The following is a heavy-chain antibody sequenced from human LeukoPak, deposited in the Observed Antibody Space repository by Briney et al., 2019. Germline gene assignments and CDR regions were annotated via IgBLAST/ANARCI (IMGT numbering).Heavy chain of an antibody. CDR2: ISSSGASI. V-gene: IGHV3-21*01. Sequence: GGSLRLSCAASGFTFSSYSMTWVRPAPGKGLEWVSSISSSGASIYYADSVRGRFTISRDNAKDSLYLQMNSLRAEDTAVYYCAKVKATGGGAFDIWGQGATVTVSS. CDR1: GFTFSSYS. CDR3: AKVKATGGGAFDI. J-gene: IGHJ3*02. D-gene: IGHD1-14*01.